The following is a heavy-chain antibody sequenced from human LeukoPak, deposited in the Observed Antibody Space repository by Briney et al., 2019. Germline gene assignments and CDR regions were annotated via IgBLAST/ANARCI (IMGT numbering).Heavy chain of an antibody. D-gene: IGHD1-26*01. Sequence: PSETLSLTCTVSGGSISSYYWSWLRQPAGKGLEWIGRIYTSGSTHYNPSLKSRVTMSADTSNNRFSLKLSSVTAADTAVYYCARGGGSYYFGSWGQGTLVTVSS. V-gene: IGHV4-4*07. CDR1: GGSISSYY. J-gene: IGHJ4*02. CDR2: IYTSGST. CDR3: ARGGGSYYFGS.